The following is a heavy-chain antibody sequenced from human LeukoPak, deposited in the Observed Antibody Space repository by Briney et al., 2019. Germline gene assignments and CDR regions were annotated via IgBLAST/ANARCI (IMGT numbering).Heavy chain of an antibody. V-gene: IGHV3-30*02. Sequence: GGSLRLSCAASGFTFSSYGMHWVRQAPGKGLEWVAFIRYDGSNKYYADSVKGRFTISRDNSKNTLYLQMNSLRAEDTAVYYCARDASPSSGWYYFDYWGQGTLVTVSS. D-gene: IGHD6-19*01. J-gene: IGHJ4*02. CDR2: IRYDGSNK. CDR1: GFTFSSYG. CDR3: ARDASPSSGWYYFDY.